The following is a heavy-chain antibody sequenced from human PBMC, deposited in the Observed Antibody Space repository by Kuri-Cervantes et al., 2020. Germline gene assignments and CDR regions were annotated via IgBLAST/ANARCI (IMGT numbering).Heavy chain of an antibody. V-gene: IGHV3-74*01. D-gene: IGHD1-20*01. CDR2: INSDGSTT. CDR3: AKALTGATNAFDI. Sequence: GESLKISCAASGFTFSSYEMNWVRQAPGKGLVWVSRINSDGSTTSYADSVKGRFTISRDHARNTLYLQMNSLRAEDTAVYYCAKALTGATNAFDIWGQGMMVTVSS. J-gene: IGHJ3*02. CDR1: GFTFSSYE.